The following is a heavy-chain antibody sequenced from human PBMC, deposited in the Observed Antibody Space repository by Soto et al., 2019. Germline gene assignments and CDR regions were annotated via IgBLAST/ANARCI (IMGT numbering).Heavy chain of an antibody. CDR2: IYYSGST. V-gene: IGHV4-30-4*01. CDR1: GGSISSGDYY. CDR3: ARAQRNSSWYDSLSVLWRTPKYNWFDP. D-gene: IGHD6-13*01. J-gene: IGHJ5*02. Sequence: QVQLQESGPGLVKPSQTLSLTCTVSGGSISSGDYYWSWIRQPPGKGLEWIGYIYYSGSTYYNPSLKSRVTISVDKSKNQFSLKLSSVTAADTAVYYCARAQRNSSWYDSLSVLWRTPKYNWFDPWGQGTLVTVSS.